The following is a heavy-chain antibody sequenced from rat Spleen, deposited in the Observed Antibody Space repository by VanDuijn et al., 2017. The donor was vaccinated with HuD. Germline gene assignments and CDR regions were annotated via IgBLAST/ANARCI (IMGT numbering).Heavy chain of an antibody. J-gene: IGHJ2*01. CDR3: ARATGIPSPFDC. CDR2: ISYDGSST. Sequence: EVQLVESGGGLVQPGRSLKLSCAASGFTFSNYGMAWVRQAPTKGLEWVATISYDGSSTYYRDSVKGRFTISRDIAKTTLYLQMDSLRSEDTATYYCARATGIPSPFDCWGRGVMVTVSS. V-gene: IGHV5-29*01. D-gene: IGHD1-9*01. CDR1: GFTFSNYG.